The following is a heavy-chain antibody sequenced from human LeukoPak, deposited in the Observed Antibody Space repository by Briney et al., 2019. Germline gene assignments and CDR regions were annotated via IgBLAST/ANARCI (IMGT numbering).Heavy chain of an antibody. CDR2: INPNSGGT. CDR1: GYTFTGYY. J-gene: IGHJ4*02. CDR3: ARTVVGPPPFDY. D-gene: IGHD1-26*01. Sequence: ASVKVSCKASGYTFTGYYMHWVRQAPGQGLEWMGWINPNSGGTNYAQKFRGRVTMTRDTSISTAYMELSRLRSDDTAVYYCARTVVGPPPFDYWGQGTLVTVSS. V-gene: IGHV1-2*02.